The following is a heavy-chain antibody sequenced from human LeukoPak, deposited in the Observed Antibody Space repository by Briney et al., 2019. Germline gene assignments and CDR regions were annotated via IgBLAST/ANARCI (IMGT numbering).Heavy chain of an antibody. V-gene: IGHV1-2*04. CDR1: GYTFTGYY. J-gene: IGHJ4*02. Sequence: ASVKVSCKASGYTFTGYYMHWVRQAPGQGLEWMGWINPNSGGTNYAQKFQGWVTMTRDTSISTAYTELSRLRSDDTAVYYCAREGTIGWQQLAQAFDYWGQGTLVTVSS. CDR2: INPNSGGT. D-gene: IGHD6-13*01. CDR3: AREGTIGWQQLAQAFDY.